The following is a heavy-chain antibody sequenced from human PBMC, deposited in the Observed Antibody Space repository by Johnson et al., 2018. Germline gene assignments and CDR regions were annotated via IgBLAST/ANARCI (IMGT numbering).Heavy chain of an antibody. CDR1: RFTFSSYG. CDR2: ISYEGSKK. D-gene: IGHD2-8*01. V-gene: IGHV3-33*05. Sequence: QVQLVQSEGGVVQPGRSLRLSCVVSRFTFSSYGIHWVRQAPGKGLEWVAAISYEGSKKYFADSVKGRFTISKDYSKNTLYLQMNRLRAEDTGVYYCAKGNDVLVVFSINNYAMDVWGQGTTVTVFS. J-gene: IGHJ6*02. CDR3: AKGNDVLVVFSINNYAMDV.